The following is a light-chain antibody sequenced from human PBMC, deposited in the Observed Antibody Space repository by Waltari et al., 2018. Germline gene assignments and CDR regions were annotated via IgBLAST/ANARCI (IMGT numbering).Light chain of an antibody. J-gene: IGKJ1*01. Sequence: DVQMTQSPSSVSASVGDRVPITCRASQGISTWLAWYQQKPGEAPKLLIYAASTLQSGVPSRFSGSGTGTDFTLTISSLQAEDFATYYCQQSNSFPWTFGQGTKVEIK. CDR2: AAS. CDR3: QQSNSFPWT. CDR1: QGISTW. V-gene: IGKV1-12*01.